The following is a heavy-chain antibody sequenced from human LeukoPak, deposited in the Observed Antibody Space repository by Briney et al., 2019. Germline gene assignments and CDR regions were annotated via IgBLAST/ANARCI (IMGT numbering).Heavy chain of an antibody. D-gene: IGHD1-7*01. CDR2: ISAYNGNT. CDR3: AREITGTNNWFDP. Sequence: ASVKVSCKASGYTFTGYYMHWVRQAPGQGLEWMGWISAYNGNTNYAQKLQGRVTMTTDTSTSTAYMELRSLRSDDTAVYYCAREITGTNNWFDPWGQGTLVTVSS. J-gene: IGHJ5*02. V-gene: IGHV1-18*04. CDR1: GYTFTGYY.